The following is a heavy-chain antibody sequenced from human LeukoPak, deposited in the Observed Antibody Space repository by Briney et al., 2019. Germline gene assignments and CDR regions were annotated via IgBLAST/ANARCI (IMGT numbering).Heavy chain of an antibody. CDR1: GFTFSSYA. Sequence: PGGSLRLSCAASGFTFSSYAMRWVRQAPGKGLDWVSAISGSGGSTYYAASVTGRFTISRDNSKNTLYLQMNSLRAEDTAVYYCARLWERNFNHWGQGALVTVSS. CDR2: ISGSGGST. V-gene: IGHV3-23*01. D-gene: IGHD1-1*01. J-gene: IGHJ4*02. CDR3: ARLWERNFNH.